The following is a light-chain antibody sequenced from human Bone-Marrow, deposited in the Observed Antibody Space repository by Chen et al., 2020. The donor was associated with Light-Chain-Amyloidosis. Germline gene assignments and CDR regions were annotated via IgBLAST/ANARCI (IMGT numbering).Light chain of an antibody. CDR1: SGRTYYD. CDR3: QTWATGIRV. CDR2: LNSDGRH. V-gene: IGLV4-69*01. Sequence: QLVLTQSPSASASLGASVTLTCTRSSGRTYYDIAWHQQQPGKGPRDLMKLNSDGRHIRGDGVPDRFSGSSSGDERYLTISSLQSDDEADYYCQTWATGIRVFGGGTKLTVL. J-gene: IGLJ3*02.